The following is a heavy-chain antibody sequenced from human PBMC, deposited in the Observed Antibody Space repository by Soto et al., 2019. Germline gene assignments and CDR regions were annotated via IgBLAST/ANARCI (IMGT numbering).Heavy chain of an antibody. CDR3: ARQYGGSYADY. Sequence: PSETLSLTCTVSGGSISSYYWSWIRQPPGKGLEWIGYIYYSGSTNYNPSLKSRATISVDTSKNQFSLKLSSVTAADTAVYYCARQYGGSYADYWGQGTLVTDSS. CDR2: IYYSGST. D-gene: IGHD1-26*01. J-gene: IGHJ4*02. CDR1: GGSISSYY. V-gene: IGHV4-59*08.